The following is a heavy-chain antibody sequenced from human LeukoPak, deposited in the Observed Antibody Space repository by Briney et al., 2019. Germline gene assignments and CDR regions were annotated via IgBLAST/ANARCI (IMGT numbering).Heavy chain of an antibody. CDR2: IYYSGST. D-gene: IGHD3-16*01. Sequence: SETLSLTCTVSGDSVSSSTYYWGWIRQPPGKGLEWIGSIYYSGSTYYNPSLESRVTISVDTSKNQFSLKLSSVTAADTAVYYCNGGVPNYGGDSIDYWGQGTLVAVSS. CDR1: GDSVSSSTYY. CDR3: NGGVPNYGGDSIDY. J-gene: IGHJ4*02. V-gene: IGHV4-39*07.